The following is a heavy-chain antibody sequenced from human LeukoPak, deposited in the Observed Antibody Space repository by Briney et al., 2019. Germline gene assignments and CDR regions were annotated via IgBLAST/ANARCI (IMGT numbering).Heavy chain of an antibody. J-gene: IGHJ4*02. V-gene: IGHV4-59*08. Sequence: SETLSLTCTVSGGPISKYYWTWLRQSPGQGLEWIGYVYNSGITDYNPSLKSRLTISVDTSKNQFSLKLSSMTAADTAVYYCARSRGLAGAATVIDYWGQGTLVTVSS. CDR2: VYNSGIT. CDR3: ARSRGLAGAATVIDY. CDR1: GGPISKYY. D-gene: IGHD6-25*01.